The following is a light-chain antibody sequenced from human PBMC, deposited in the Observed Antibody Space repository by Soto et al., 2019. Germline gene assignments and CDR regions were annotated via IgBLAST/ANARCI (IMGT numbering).Light chain of an antibody. Sequence: EIVLTQSPATLSLSPGERATLSCRASQSVSSYVAWYQQKPGQAPRLLIYDASNRATGIPARFSGSGSGTDFTLTSSSLEPEDFAVYYCQQRSNWPLLTFGPGTKVDIK. CDR3: QQRSNWPLLT. CDR1: QSVSSY. V-gene: IGKV3-11*01. CDR2: DAS. J-gene: IGKJ3*01.